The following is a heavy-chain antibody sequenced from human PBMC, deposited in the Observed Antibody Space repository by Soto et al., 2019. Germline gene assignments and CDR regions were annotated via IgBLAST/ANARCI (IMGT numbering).Heavy chain of an antibody. Sequence: QVQLQESGPGLVKPSQTLSLTCTVSGGSISSGDYYWSWIRQPTGKGLEWIGYIYYSGSTYYNPSLKSRVTISVDTSKYQFSLKLSSVTAADTAVYYCARGTGSGLYNWFDPWGQGTLVTVSS. CDR2: IYYSGST. CDR3: ARGTGSGLYNWFDP. CDR1: GGSISSGDYY. D-gene: IGHD3-10*01. J-gene: IGHJ5*02. V-gene: IGHV4-30-4*01.